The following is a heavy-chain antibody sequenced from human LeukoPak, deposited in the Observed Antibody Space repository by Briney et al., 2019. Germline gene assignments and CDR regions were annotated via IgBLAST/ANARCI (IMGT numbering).Heavy chain of an antibody. CDR1: GFTFSNYG. CDR3: AKDAGYSGSYWRPFDY. D-gene: IGHD1-26*01. Sequence: PGGSLRLSCAASGFTFSNYGMHWVRQAPGKGLEWVAVISHDGSNKYYADSVKGRFTISRDNYKNTLYLQMNSLRAEDTAVYYCAKDAGYSGSYWRPFDYWGQGTLVTVSS. J-gene: IGHJ4*02. CDR2: ISHDGSNK. V-gene: IGHV3-30*18.